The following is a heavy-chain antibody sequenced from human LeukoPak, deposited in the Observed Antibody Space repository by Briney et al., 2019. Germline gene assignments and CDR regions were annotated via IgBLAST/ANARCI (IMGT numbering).Heavy chain of an antibody. CDR2: INPNSGGT. V-gene: IGHV1-2*02. Sequence: ASVKVSCKASGYTFTGYYMHWVRQAPGQGLEWMGWINPNSGGTNYAQKFQGRVTMTRDTSISTAYMELSRLRSDDTAVYYCAREVLVVPAANWFDPWGQGTLVTVSS. CDR1: GYTFTGYY. J-gene: IGHJ5*02. CDR3: AREVLVVPAANWFDP. D-gene: IGHD2-2*01.